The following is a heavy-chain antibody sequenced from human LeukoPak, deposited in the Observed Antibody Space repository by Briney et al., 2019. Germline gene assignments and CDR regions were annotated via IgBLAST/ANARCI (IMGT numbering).Heavy chain of an antibody. CDR1: GFTFSSYA. CDR3: AKGIVGATHYFDY. Sequence: PGGSLRLSCAASGFTFSSYAMSWVRQAPGKGLEWVSAISGSGGSTYYADSVEGRFTISRDNSKNTLYLQMNSLRAEDTAVYYCAKGIVGATHYFDYWGQGTLVTVSS. CDR2: ISGSGGST. J-gene: IGHJ4*02. V-gene: IGHV3-23*01. D-gene: IGHD1-26*01.